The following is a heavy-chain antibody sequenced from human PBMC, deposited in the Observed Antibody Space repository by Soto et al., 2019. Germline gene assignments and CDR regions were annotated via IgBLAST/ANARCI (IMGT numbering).Heavy chain of an antibody. J-gene: IGHJ6*02. D-gene: IGHD6-19*01. V-gene: IGHV5-51*01. CDR2: IYPGDSDT. CDR3: ARHVGSGWSSDYYYGMDV. CDR1: GYSFTSYW. Sequence: GESLKISCKGSGYSFTSYWIGWVRQMPGKGLEWMGIIYPGDSDTRYSPSFQGQVTISADKSISTAYLQWSSLKASDTAMYYCARHVGSGWSSDYYYGMDVWGQGTKVTVSS.